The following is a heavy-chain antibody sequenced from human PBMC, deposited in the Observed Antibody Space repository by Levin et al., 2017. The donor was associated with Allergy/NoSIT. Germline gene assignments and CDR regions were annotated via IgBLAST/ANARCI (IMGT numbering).Heavy chain of an antibody. CDR2: ISSSGTTI. D-gene: IGHD3-22*01. CDR3: ARRSDIRGFYEDY. J-gene: IGHJ4*02. Sequence: AGESLKISCAVSGFTFSNYEMNWVRQAPGKGLEWVSYISSSGTTIKYADSVKGRFTISRDNVKNSLYLQMNSLRAEDTAVYYCARRSDIRGFYEDYWGQGTLVTVSS. CDR1: GFTFSNYE. V-gene: IGHV3-48*03.